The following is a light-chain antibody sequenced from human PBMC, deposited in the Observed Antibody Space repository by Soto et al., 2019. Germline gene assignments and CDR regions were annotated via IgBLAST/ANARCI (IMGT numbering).Light chain of an antibody. J-gene: IGKJ1*01. CDR1: QGISHY. Sequence: DIQMTQSPSSVSACVGYRVTITSRASQGISHYVAWYKQKPGKVPKLRIYAASTLQSGVPSRVSGRGSGTDFTRTISSLQPEDGATEYCQKYHRATRTFGQGTKVEIK. CDR3: QKYHRATRT. CDR2: AAS. V-gene: IGKV1-27*01.